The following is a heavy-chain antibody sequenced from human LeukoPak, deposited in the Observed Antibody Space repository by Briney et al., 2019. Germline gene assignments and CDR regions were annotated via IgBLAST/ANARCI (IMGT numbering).Heavy chain of an antibody. CDR2: ISYDGSNK. CDR3: VRYFKVGYSYGSFDY. D-gene: IGHD5-18*01. Sequence: PGRSLRLSCAASGFTFNSYAMHWVRQAPGKGLEWVAVISYDGSNKYYADSVKGRFTISRDNSKNTLYLQMNSLRAENTALYYCVRYFKVGYSYGSFDYWGEGTLVIVSS. V-gene: IGHV3-30-3*01. CDR1: GFTFNSYA. J-gene: IGHJ4*02.